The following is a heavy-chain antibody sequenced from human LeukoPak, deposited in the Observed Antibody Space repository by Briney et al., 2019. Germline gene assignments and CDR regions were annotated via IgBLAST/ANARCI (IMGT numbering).Heavy chain of an antibody. Sequence: GGSLRLSCAASGFTFSSYAMHWVRQAPGKGLEWVAVISYDGSNKYYADSVKGRFTISRDNSKNTLHLQMNSLRAEDTAVYYCARDPHDFWSGSIGYFDYWGQGTLVTVSS. CDR1: GFTFSSYA. CDR3: ARDPHDFWSGSIGYFDY. CDR2: ISYDGSNK. J-gene: IGHJ4*02. D-gene: IGHD3-3*01. V-gene: IGHV3-30*04.